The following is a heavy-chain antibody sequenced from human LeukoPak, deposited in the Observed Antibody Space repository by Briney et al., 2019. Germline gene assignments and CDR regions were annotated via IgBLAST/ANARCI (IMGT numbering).Heavy chain of an antibody. V-gene: IGHV1-2*02. CDR3: AREDYGGNKDAFDI. Sequence: ASVKVSCKASGYTFTGYYMHWVRQAPGQGLEWMGWINPNSGGTNYAQKFQGRVTMTRDTSISTAYMELSRLRSDDTAVYCCAREDYGGNKDAFDIWGQGTMVTVSS. D-gene: IGHD4-23*01. J-gene: IGHJ3*02. CDR1: GYTFTGYY. CDR2: INPNSGGT.